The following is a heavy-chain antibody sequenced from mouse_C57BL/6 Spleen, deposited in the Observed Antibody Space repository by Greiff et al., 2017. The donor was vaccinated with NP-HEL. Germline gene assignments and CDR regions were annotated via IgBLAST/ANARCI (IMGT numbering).Heavy chain of an antibody. CDR2: ISSGGSYT. J-gene: IGHJ3*01. CDR3: ARGYYDYDTLAY. V-gene: IGHV5-6*01. Sequence: WVRQTPDKRLAWVATISSGGSYTYYPARVNVRFTIARDNAKNTLYLQMSSLKSEDTAMYYCARGYYDYDTLAYWGQGTLVTVSA. D-gene: IGHD2-4*01.